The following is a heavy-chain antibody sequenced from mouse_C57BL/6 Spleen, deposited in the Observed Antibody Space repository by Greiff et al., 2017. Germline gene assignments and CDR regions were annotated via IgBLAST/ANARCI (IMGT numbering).Heavy chain of an antibody. V-gene: IGHV1-52*01. CDR2: IDPSDSET. CDR3: ARRVVAHWYFDV. CDR1: GYTFTSYW. J-gene: IGHJ1*03. D-gene: IGHD1-1*01. Sequence: QVQLQQSGAELVRPGSSVKLSCKASGYTFTSYWMPWVKQRPIQGLEWIGNIDPSDSETHYNQKFKDKATLTVDKSSSTAYMQLSSLTSEDSAVYYCARRVVAHWYFDVWGTGTTVTVSS.